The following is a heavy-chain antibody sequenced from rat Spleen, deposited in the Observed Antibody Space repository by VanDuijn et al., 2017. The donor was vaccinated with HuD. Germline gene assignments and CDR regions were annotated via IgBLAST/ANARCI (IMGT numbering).Heavy chain of an antibody. Sequence: EVQLVESDGGLVQPGRSLKLSCAASGFTFSDYYMAWVRQAPTKGLEWVATISTGGGNTYYRDSVKGRFTISRDNTKNNLYLQMDNLRSEDTATYYCARAGYLRDWYFDFWGLGTMVAVSS. D-gene: IGHD2-2*01. CDR1: GFTFSDYY. V-gene: IGHV5-25*01. CDR2: ISTGGGNT. J-gene: IGHJ1*01. CDR3: ARAGYLRDWYFDF.